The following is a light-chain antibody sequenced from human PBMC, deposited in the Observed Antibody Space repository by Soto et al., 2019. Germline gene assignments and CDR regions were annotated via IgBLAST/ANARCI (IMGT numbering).Light chain of an antibody. CDR3: QQSYSTPWT. J-gene: IGKJ1*01. Sequence: DIQMTQSPSSLSASVGDRVTITSRASQSISSYLNWYQQKPGKAPKLLIYAASSLQSGVPSRFSGSGSGTDLTLTISSLQPEDFATYYCQQSYSTPWTFGQGTKVEIK. V-gene: IGKV1-39*01. CDR2: AAS. CDR1: QSISSY.